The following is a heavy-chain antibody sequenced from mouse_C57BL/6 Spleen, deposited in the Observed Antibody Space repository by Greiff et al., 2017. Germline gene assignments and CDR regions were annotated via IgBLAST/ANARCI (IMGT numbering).Heavy chain of an antibody. CDR3: ARQDYDSSMDY. CDR2: IYPGDGDT. D-gene: IGHD1-1*01. CDR1: GYAFSSYW. J-gene: IGHJ4*01. Sequence: VQLQQSGAELVKPGASVKISCKASGYAFSSYWMNWVKQRPGKGLEWIGQIYPGDGDTNYNGKFKGKATLTADKSSSTAYMQLSSLTSEDSAVYFCARQDYDSSMDYWGQGTSVTVSS. V-gene: IGHV1-80*01.